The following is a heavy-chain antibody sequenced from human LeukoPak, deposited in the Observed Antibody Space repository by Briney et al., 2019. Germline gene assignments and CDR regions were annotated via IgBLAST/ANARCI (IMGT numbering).Heavy chain of an antibody. D-gene: IGHD3-22*01. CDR3: ARHYYDSSGQFLYAFDI. CDR2: ISSSGGSL. V-gene: IGHV3-21*01. Sequence: GGSLRLSCAASGFTFSTYSMNWVCQAPGKGLEWGSSISSSGGSLYYADSVKGRFTISRGNAKNSLYLQMNSLRAEDTAVYSCARHYYDSSGQFLYAFDIWGQGTMVTVSS. CDR1: GFTFSTYS. J-gene: IGHJ3*02.